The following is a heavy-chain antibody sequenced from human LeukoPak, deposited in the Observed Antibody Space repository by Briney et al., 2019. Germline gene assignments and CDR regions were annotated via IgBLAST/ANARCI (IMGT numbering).Heavy chain of an antibody. Sequence: ASVKVSCKASGYTFTSYGISWVRQAPGQGLEWMGWISAYNGNTNYAQKLQGRVTITTDTSTSTAYMELRSLRSDDTAVYYCARDVFRYCSGGSCYLRWFDPWGQGTLVTVSS. CDR3: ARDVFRYCSGGSCYLRWFDP. CDR2: ISAYNGNT. J-gene: IGHJ5*02. D-gene: IGHD2-15*01. V-gene: IGHV1-18*01. CDR1: GYTFTSYG.